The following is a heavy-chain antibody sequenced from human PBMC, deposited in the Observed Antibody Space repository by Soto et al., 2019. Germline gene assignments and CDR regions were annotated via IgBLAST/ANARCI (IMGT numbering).Heavy chain of an antibody. V-gene: IGHV1-8*01. Sequence: ASVKVSXKASGYTFTSYDINWVRQATGQGLEWMGWMNPNSGNTGYAQKFQGRVTMTRNTSISTAYMELSSLRAEDTAVYYCARVHSSSYHYFDYWGQGTLVTVSS. D-gene: IGHD6-13*01. CDR2: MNPNSGNT. CDR3: ARVHSSSYHYFDY. CDR1: GYTFTSYD. J-gene: IGHJ4*02.